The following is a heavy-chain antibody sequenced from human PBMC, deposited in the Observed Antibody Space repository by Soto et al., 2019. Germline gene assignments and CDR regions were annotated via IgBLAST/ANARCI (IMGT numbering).Heavy chain of an antibody. D-gene: IGHD6-19*01. J-gene: IGHJ4*02. CDR3: ANILVGQWLVPGGY. CDR2: SDFSGRLT. V-gene: IGHV3-23*01. CDR1: GFTSS. Sequence: EVQILDSGGALIQPGGSLRLSCAASGFTSSMTWVRQAPGKGLEWVSASDFSGRLTYYADSVKGRFTIFRDTSVNTLFLQMNSLRTEDTAVYYCANILVGQWLVPGGYWGPGTLVTVSS.